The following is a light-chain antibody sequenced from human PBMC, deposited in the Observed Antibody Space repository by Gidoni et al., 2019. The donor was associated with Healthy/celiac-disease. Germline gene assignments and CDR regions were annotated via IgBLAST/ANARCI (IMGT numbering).Light chain of an antibody. CDR3: QQSYNTPPT. CDR2: AAS. J-gene: IGKJ1*01. Sequence: DLQMTQSPSSLSASVGDRVTITCRASQSISSYLNWYQQKPGKAPKLLIYAASSLQSGVPSRFSGSGSGTDFTLTISRLQLEDFATYYCQQSYNTPPTFGQGTKVEVK. CDR1: QSISSY. V-gene: IGKV1-39*01.